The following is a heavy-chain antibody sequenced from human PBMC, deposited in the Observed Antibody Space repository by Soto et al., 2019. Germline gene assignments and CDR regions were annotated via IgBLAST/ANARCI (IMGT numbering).Heavy chain of an antibody. CDR2: ISYDGSNK. CDR3: ARKLIEEGPIHPYYSSGRDV. CDR1: GFTFSSYA. J-gene: IGHJ6*04. Sequence: PGGSLRLSCAASGFTFSSYAMHWVRQAPGKGLEWVAVISYDGSNKYYADSVKGRFTISRDNSKNTLYLQMNSLRAEDTAVYYCARKLIEEGPIHPYYSSGRDVWGKGTTVTVPS. V-gene: IGHV3-30-3*01. D-gene: IGHD5-18*01.